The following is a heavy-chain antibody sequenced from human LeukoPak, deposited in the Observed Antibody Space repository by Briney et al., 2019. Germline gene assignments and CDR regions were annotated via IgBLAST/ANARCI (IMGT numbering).Heavy chain of an antibody. V-gene: IGHV3-33*06. D-gene: IGHD2-15*01. CDR1: GFTFSSYG. CDR3: AKEGARYCSGGSCPLFQH. CDR2: IWYDGSNK. J-gene: IGHJ1*01. Sequence: GGSLRLSCAASGFTFSSYGMHWVRQAPGKGLEWVAVIWYDGSNKYYADSVKGRFTISRDNSKNTLYLQMNSLRAEDTAVYYCAKEGARYCSGGSCPLFQHWGQGTLVTVPS.